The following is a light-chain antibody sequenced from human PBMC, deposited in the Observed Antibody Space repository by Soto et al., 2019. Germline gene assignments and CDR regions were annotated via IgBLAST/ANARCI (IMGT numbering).Light chain of an antibody. CDR1: SSEVGGYNY. CDR2: DVS. CDR3: SSYKSSRTRYV. J-gene: IGLJ1*01. Sequence: SCTGTSSEVGGYNYVSWYQQHPGKAPKIKIYDVSNRPSGVSNRFSGSKSGNTASLTISGLQAEHEADYYCSSYKSSRTRYVFGNRPKGTV. V-gene: IGLV2-14*04.